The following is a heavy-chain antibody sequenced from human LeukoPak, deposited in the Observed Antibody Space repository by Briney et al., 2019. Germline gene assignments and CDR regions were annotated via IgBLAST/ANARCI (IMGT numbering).Heavy chain of an antibody. J-gene: IGHJ4*02. CDR3: AKDLVVAGTGGFDY. Sequence: PGGCLRLSCAVSGFTFSSYAMSWVSQAPGRGREWVSAISASASSTYYGDSVKGRFTLSRDNSKNTLDLQMNSLRAEHTAVYYCAKDLVVAGTGGFDYWGQGTQVTGSS. V-gene: IGHV3-23*01. CDR2: ISASASST. CDR1: GFTFSSYA. D-gene: IGHD6-19*01.